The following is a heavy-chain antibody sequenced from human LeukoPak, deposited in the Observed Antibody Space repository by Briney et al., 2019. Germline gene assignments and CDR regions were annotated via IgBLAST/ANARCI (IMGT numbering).Heavy chain of an antibody. Sequence: PGRSLRLSCAASGFTFDDYAMHWVRQAPGKGLEWVSGISWNSGSIGYADSVKGRFTISRDNAKNSLYLQMNSLRAEDTALYYGAKGNDITIFAPFDPWGQGTLVTVSS. CDR3: AKGNDITIFAPFDP. CDR2: ISWNSGSI. J-gene: IGHJ5*02. CDR1: GFTFDDYA. V-gene: IGHV3-9*01. D-gene: IGHD3-3*01.